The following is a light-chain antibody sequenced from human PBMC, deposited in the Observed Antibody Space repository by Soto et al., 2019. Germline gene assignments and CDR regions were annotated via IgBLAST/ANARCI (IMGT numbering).Light chain of an antibody. CDR3: SSYTSSSPWV. CDR1: SSDVGGYNY. J-gene: IGLJ3*02. Sequence: QSALTQPASVSGSPGQSITISCTGTSSDVGGYNYVSWYQQYPGKAPKLMIYEVSNRPSGVSHRFSGSKSGNTASLTISGLQAEDEADYYCSSYTSSSPWVFGGGTKLTVL. CDR2: EVS. V-gene: IGLV2-14*01.